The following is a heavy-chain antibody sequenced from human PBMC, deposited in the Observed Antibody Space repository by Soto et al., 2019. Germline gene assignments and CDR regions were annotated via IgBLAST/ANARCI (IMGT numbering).Heavy chain of an antibody. CDR1: AGSIRSDDYY. J-gene: IGHJ4*02. D-gene: IGHD7-27*01. CDR2: IDHSGSS. CDR3: AGELGTFYFDL. Sequence: QVQLQESGPGLVKPSQTLSLTCTVSAGSIRSDDYYWTWIRQPPGKGLEWIGYIDHSGSSYYNPPLKSRATITIDTSNSLCSLKMTSVTAADPAVYYCAGELGTFYFDLWGQGTLVTVSS. V-gene: IGHV4-30-4*01.